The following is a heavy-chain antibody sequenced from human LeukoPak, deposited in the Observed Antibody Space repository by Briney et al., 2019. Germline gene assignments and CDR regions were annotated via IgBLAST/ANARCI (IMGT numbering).Heavy chain of an antibody. Sequence: GGSLRLSCAASGFTFSGSWMDWVRQAPGKGLEWVANINQGGSETYYVDSAKGRFTISRDNAKNSLYLQMDSLRVEDTAMYYCTKALDFWGQGTLVTVSS. CDR1: GFTFSGSW. CDR3: TKALDF. CDR2: INQGGSET. V-gene: IGHV3-7*01. J-gene: IGHJ4*02.